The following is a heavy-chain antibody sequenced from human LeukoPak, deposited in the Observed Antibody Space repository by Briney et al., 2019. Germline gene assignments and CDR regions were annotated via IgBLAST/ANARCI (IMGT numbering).Heavy chain of an antibody. V-gene: IGHV3-66*01. CDR1: GFTVSSNY. J-gene: IGHJ4*02. CDR3: ARDRFYYDSSGYSLSY. CDR2: IYSGGST. Sequence: GGSLRLSCAASGFTVSSNYMSWVRQAPGKGLEWVSVIYSGGSTYYADSVKGRFTISRDNSKNTLYLQMNSLRAEDTAVYYCARDRFYYDSSGYSLSYWGQGTLVTVSS. D-gene: IGHD3-22*01.